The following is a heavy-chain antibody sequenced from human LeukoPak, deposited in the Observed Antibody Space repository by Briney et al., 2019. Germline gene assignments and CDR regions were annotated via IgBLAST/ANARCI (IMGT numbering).Heavy chain of an antibody. Sequence: GGSLRLSCAASGFTFSSYNMNWVRQAPGKGLEWVSSISSSSSYIYYADSVKGRFTISRDNAKNSLYLQMNSLRAEDTAVYYCARDRTADFDYWGQGTLVTVSS. CDR2: ISSSSSYI. V-gene: IGHV3-21*01. CDR1: GFTFSSYN. D-gene: IGHD5-18*01. CDR3: ARDRTADFDY. J-gene: IGHJ4*02.